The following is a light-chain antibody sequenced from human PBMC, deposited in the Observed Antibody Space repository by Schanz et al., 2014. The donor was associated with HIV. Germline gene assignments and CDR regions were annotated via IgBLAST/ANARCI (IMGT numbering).Light chain of an antibody. CDR2: EVT. CDR3: AAWDDSLHVV. J-gene: IGLJ2*01. Sequence: QSALTQPPSASGSPGQSVTISCTGTSSDVGGYNFVSWFQQHPGKAPKLMIYEVTKRPSGVPARFSGSKSGTSASLAISGLQSEDEADYYCAAWDDSLHVVFGGGTKLTVL. V-gene: IGLV2-8*01. CDR1: SSDVGGYNF.